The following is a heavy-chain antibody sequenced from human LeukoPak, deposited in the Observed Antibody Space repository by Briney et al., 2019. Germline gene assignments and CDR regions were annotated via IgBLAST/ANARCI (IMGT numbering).Heavy chain of an antibody. D-gene: IGHD1-26*01. CDR2: ISSGGGGR. CDR1: GFTFSSYG. J-gene: IGHJ4*02. Sequence: GGSLRLSCAASGFTFSSYGMSWVRQAPGKGLEWVSGISSGGGGRDYADSVQGRFTISRDNSKNTLDLQMNRLRAEDTALYYCAKSIVGVKYNFDYWGQGTPVTVSS. CDR3: AKSIVGVKYNFDY. V-gene: IGHV3-23*01.